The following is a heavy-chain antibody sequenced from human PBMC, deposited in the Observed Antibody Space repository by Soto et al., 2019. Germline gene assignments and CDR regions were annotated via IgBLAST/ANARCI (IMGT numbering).Heavy chain of an antibody. J-gene: IGHJ4*02. CDR3: ARQYCSRTNCYDHFDY. V-gene: IGHV3-7*01. D-gene: IGHD2-2*01. CDR2: IKQDGSEK. CDR1: GFTFSSYW. Sequence: EVQLVESGGGLVQPGGSLRLSCAASGFTFSSYWMSWVRQAPGKGLEWVANIKQDGSEKYYVDSVKGRFTISRDNAKNSLYLQMNSLRAEDTAVFYCARQYCSRTNCYDHFDYWGQGTLVTVSS.